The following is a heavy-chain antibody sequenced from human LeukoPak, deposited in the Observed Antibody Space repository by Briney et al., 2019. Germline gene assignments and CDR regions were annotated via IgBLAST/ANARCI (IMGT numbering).Heavy chain of an antibody. J-gene: IGHJ4*02. CDR2: ISGDGGST. V-gene: IGHV3-43*02. CDR3: AKDTGSYIDY. CDR1: GFNFDDYV. Sequence: GGSLRLSCAASGFNFDDYVMHWVRQTPGKGLEWVSLISGDGGSTKYADSVKGRFTISRDNSKNSLYLQMNGLRTEDTALYYCAKDTGSYIDYWGQGTLVTVSP. D-gene: IGHD3-10*01.